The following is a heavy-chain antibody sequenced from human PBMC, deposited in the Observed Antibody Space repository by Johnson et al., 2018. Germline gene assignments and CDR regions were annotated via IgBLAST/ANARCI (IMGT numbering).Heavy chain of an antibody. J-gene: IGHJ1*01. V-gene: IGHV1-69*01. CDR2: FIPIFGAA. CDR3: ATPISAGAEYFQH. D-gene: IGHD3-3*01. Sequence: QVQLVQSGAEVKKPGSSXKVSCKASGGTFSSYGISWVRQAPGQGLEWMGGFIPIFGAANYGQKFQGRVTITADESTNPAYMELSSLRSEDTAVYYCATPISAGAEYFQHWGQGTLVTVSS. CDR1: GGTFSSYG.